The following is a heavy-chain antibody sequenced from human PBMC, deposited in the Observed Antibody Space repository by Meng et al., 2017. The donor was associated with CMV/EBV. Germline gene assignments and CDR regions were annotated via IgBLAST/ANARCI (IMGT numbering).Heavy chain of an antibody. J-gene: IGHJ3*02. CDR3: ARERLLRWGGAFDI. D-gene: IGHD2-21*01. Sequence: GESLKISCAASGFTFSSYAMHWVRQAPGKGLGWVAVISYDGSNKYYADSVKSRFTISRDNSKNTLYLQMNSLRAEDTAVYYCARERLLRWGGAFDIWGQGTMVTVSS. CDR1: GFTFSSYA. CDR2: ISYDGSNK. V-gene: IGHV3-30-3*01.